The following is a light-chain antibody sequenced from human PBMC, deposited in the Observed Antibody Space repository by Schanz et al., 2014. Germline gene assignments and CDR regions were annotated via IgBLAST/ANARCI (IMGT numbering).Light chain of an antibody. J-gene: IGKJ3*01. Sequence: AIRITQSPSSLSASTGDRVTITCRASQDISSYLAWYQQQPGKAPKLLIYGASTLQSGVPSRFSGGGSGIDFTLTISCLQSEDFATYYCQQYYTYPLTFGPGTKVEIK. CDR2: GAS. CDR1: QDISSY. V-gene: IGKV1-8*01. CDR3: QQYYTYPLT.